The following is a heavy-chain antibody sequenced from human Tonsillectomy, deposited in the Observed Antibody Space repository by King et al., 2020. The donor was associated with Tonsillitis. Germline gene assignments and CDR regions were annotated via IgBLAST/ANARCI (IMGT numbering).Heavy chain of an antibody. CDR3: AAFLDDFWSGYYHDAFDI. CDR1: GFTFSSYA. V-gene: IGHV3-23*04. Sequence: VQLVESGGGLVQPGGSLRLSCAASGFTFSSYAMSWVRQAPGKGLEWVSAMSGSGGSTYYADSVKGRFTISRDNSKNTLYLQMNSLRAEDTAVYYCAAFLDDFWSGYYHDAFDIWGQGTMVTVSS. D-gene: IGHD3-3*01. CDR2: MSGSGGST. J-gene: IGHJ3*02.